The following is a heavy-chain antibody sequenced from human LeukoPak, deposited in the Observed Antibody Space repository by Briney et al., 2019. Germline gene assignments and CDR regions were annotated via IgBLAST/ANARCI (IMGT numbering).Heavy chain of an antibody. D-gene: IGHD3-3*01. V-gene: IGHV3-33*01. CDR2: IWYDGSNK. CDR3: ARGKSYHDFWSGYPYYFDY. Sequence: GGSLRLSCAASGFTFSSYGMHWVRQAPGKGLEWVAVIWYDGSNKYYADSVKGRFTISRDNSKNTLYLQMNSLRAEDTAVYYCARGKSYHDFWSGYPYYFDYWGQGTLVTVSS. CDR1: GFTFSSYG. J-gene: IGHJ4*02.